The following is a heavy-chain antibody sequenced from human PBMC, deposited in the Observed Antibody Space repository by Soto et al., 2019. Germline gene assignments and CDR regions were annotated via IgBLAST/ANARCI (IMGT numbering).Heavy chain of an antibody. CDR1: GGSFSGYI. J-gene: IGHJ4*02. D-gene: IGHD6-13*01. CDR3: ARGLFTGCWYGGGCYYFAS. V-gene: IGHV4-34*01. Sequence: SETLSLTCDVYGGSFSGYIWTWIRQTPGKGLQWIGQINHSGSANYNPSLKSRVTISVHTSNSQFSLELSSVTAADTAVYYCARGLFTGCWYGGGCYYFASRARGTQVPVSS. CDR2: INHSGSA.